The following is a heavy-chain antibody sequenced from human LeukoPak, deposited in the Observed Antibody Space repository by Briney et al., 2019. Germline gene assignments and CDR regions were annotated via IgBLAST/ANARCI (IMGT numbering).Heavy chain of an antibody. D-gene: IGHD2-15*01. CDR2: ISYDGSNK. J-gene: IGHJ4*02. Sequence: PGRSLRPSCAASGFTFSSYGMHWVRQAPGKGLEWVAVISYDGSNKYYADSVKGRFTISRDNSKNTLYLQMNSLRAEDTAVYYCAKGEYIVVVVAALYYWGQGTLVTVSS. CDR1: GFTFSSYG. CDR3: AKGEYIVVVVAALYY. V-gene: IGHV3-30*18.